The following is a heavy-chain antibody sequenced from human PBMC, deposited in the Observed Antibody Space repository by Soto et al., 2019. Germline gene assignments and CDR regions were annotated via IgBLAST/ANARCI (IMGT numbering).Heavy chain of an antibody. CDR1: GASMNSYH. J-gene: IGHJ5*02. CDR2: IHSSGST. V-gene: IGHV4-4*07. D-gene: IGHD6-13*01. Sequence: QVQLQASGPGLVKPSETLSLTCTVSGASMNSYHWSWIRQPAGKGLEWIGHIHSSGSTNYNPSLKSRVTMSVDTSKNQFSLRLMSLTAADTAVYYCARDQGVAAAGITWLVPWGQGSLVTVSS. CDR3: ARDQGVAAAGITWLVP.